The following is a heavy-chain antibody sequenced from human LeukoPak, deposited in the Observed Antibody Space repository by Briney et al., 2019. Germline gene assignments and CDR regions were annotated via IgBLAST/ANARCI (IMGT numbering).Heavy chain of an antibody. CDR1: GFTFSSYS. Sequence: LRLSCAASGFTFSSYSMNWIRQAPGKGLEWVSSISSRSSYIYYADSVKGRFTISRDNAKNSLYLQMNSLRAEDTAVCYCASAGKHTRVGGQGTLVTVSS. D-gene: IGHD5-18*01. J-gene: IGHJ4*02. V-gene: IGHV3-21*01. CDR2: ISSRSSYI. CDR3: ASAGKHTRV.